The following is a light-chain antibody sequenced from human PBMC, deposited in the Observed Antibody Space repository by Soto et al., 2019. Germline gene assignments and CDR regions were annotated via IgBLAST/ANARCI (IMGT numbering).Light chain of an antibody. CDR3: QQFISYPLT. V-gene: IGKV3-20*01. J-gene: IGKJ4*01. CDR2: DAS. CDR1: QTVRNNY. Sequence: EFVLTQSPGTLSLSPGERATLSCRASQTVRNNYLAWYQQKPGQAPRLLIYDASSRATGIPDRFSGGGSGTDFTLTISRLEPEDFGVYYCQQFISYPLTFGGGTKVEIK.